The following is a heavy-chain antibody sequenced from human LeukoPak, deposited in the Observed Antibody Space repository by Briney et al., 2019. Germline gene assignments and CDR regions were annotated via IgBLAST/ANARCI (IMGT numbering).Heavy chain of an antibody. Sequence: SETLSLTCTVSGGSISSYYWSWIRQPPGKGLEWIGYIYYSGSTNYNPSLKSRVTISVDTSKNQFSLKLGSVTAADTAVYYCARAEGTIFGVVNPSYYFDYWGQGTLVTVSS. J-gene: IGHJ4*02. V-gene: IGHV4-59*01. D-gene: IGHD3-3*01. CDR1: GGSISSYY. CDR3: ARAEGTIFGVVNPSYYFDY. CDR2: IYYSGST.